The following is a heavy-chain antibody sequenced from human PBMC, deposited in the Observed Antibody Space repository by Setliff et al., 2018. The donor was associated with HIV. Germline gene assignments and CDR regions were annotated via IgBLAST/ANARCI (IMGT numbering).Heavy chain of an antibody. CDR3: ARLLDNSGGWPFDY. CDR2: VYVGDSDT. Sequence: PGESLKISCHLSGYSFVDFWIGWVRQMPGKGLEWVGIVYVGDSDTKYSPSFQGQVTISADKSINTAYLQWSSLKASDTAMYFCARLLDNSGGWPFDYWGQGTLVTVSS. D-gene: IGHD6-19*01. CDR1: GYSFVDFW. V-gene: IGHV5-51*01. J-gene: IGHJ4*02.